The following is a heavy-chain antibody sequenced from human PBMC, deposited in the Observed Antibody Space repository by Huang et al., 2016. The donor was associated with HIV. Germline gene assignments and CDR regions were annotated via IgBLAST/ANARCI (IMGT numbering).Heavy chain of an antibody. J-gene: IGHJ4*02. Sequence: QVQLVESGGGVVQPGRSLRLSCAAFGFTFNKFDMHWVRQAPGKVLAWVAIISYDGSRKYHADSVKGRVTISRDNSKNTVYLQMNSLRVEDTAVYYCAKDGRGSGTYYDYFEYWGQGTLVTVSS. CDR1: GFTFNKFD. CDR3: AKDGRGSGTYYDYFEY. V-gene: IGHV3-30*18. D-gene: IGHD1-26*01. CDR2: ISYDGSRK.